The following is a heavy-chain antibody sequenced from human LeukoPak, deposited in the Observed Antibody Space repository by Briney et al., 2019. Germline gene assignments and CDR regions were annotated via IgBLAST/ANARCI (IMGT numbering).Heavy chain of an antibody. Sequence: GGSLRLSCAASGFTFSSYAMHWVRRAPGKGLEWVAVISYDGSNKYYADSVKGRFTISRDNSKNTLYLQMNSLRAEDTAVYYCARVILRYFDWLLQRPLDYWGQGTLVTVSS. CDR1: GFTFSSYA. J-gene: IGHJ4*02. D-gene: IGHD3-9*01. V-gene: IGHV3-30*04. CDR2: ISYDGSNK. CDR3: ARVILRYFDWLLQRPLDY.